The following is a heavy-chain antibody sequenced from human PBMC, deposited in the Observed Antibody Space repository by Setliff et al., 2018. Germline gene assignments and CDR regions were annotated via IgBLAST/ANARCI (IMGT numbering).Heavy chain of an antibody. D-gene: IGHD3-10*01. J-gene: IGHJ5*02. CDR3: AGYQGSGGNYKVVNWFDP. V-gene: IGHV4-59*04. CDR2: IYYSGLT. Sequence: SETLSLTCTVSGGSFSGYYWSWIRQPPGKGLEWIGTIYYSGLTYYTPSLRSRATISVDTSKNRFSLQLSSVTAADTAVYYCAGYQGSGGNYKVVNWFDPWGQGTLVTVSS. CDR1: GGSFSGYY.